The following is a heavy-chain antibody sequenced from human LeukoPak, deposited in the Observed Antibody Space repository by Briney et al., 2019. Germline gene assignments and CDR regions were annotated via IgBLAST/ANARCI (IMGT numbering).Heavy chain of an antibody. V-gene: IGHV4-61*05. CDR1: GGSISSSSYY. D-gene: IGHD3-10*01. Sequence: SETLSLTCTVSGGSISSSSYYWGWIRQPPGKGLDWIGNVYYSGSTNYNPSLKSRVTISVDTSKNQFSLKLSSVTAADTAFYYCATYPFRGDTHYFDYCCQGILVIVSS. J-gene: IGHJ4*02. CDR3: ATYPFRGDTHYFDY. CDR2: VYYSGST.